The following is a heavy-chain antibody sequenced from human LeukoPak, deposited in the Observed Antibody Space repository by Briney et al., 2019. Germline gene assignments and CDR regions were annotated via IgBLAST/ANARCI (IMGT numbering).Heavy chain of an antibody. CDR1: GFTFSSYA. D-gene: IGHD6-19*01. CDR2: ISYDGSNK. V-gene: IGHV3-30-3*01. J-gene: IGHJ4*02. CDR3: ARDFREQWLVGVDY. Sequence: GGSLRLSCAASGFTFSSYAMHWVRQAPGKGLEWVAVISYDGSNKYYADSVKGRFTISRDNSKNTLYLQMNSLRAEDTAVYYCARDFREQWLVGVDYWGQGTLVTVSS.